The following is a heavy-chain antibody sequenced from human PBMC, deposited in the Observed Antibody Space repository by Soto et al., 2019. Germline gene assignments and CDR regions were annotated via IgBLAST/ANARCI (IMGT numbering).Heavy chain of an antibody. Sequence: EVQLLESGGGLVQPGGSLRLSCVVSGFTFSSYFMSWVRQAPGKGLEWVSLISGGGDRTYYADSVKGRFIISRDNSKNTLYLQMNTLRADDTAIYYCAKAWCSYGDCYSPGNWGQGTLVIVSS. CDR3: AKAWCSYGDCYSPGN. CDR1: GFTFSSYF. CDR2: ISGGGDRT. J-gene: IGHJ4*02. V-gene: IGHV3-23*01. D-gene: IGHD2-21*02.